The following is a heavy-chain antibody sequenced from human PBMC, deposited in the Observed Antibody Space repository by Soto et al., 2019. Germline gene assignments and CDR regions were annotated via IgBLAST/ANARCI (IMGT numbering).Heavy chain of an antibody. Sequence: GGSLRLSCAASGFTFSSYSMNWVRQAPGKGLEWVSSISSSSSYIYYADSVKGRFTISRDNAKNSLYLQMNSLRAEDTAVYYCARDLRIGSSWTRGEPDAFDIWGQGTMVTVSS. CDR3: ARDLRIGSSWTRGEPDAFDI. D-gene: IGHD6-13*01. CDR1: GFTFSSYS. V-gene: IGHV3-21*01. CDR2: ISSSSSYI. J-gene: IGHJ3*02.